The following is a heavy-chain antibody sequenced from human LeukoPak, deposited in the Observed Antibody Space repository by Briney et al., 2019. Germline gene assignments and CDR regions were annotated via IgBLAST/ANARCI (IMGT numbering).Heavy chain of an antibody. Sequence: PSETLSLTCTVSGDSIDTSSYYWGWIRQPPGKGLQWIGNIYYSGSTYYNPSLKSRVTISVDKSKNQFSLKLNSVTAADTAVYYCARAGQGYCSSASCFLSLDYWGQGTLVTVSS. D-gene: IGHD2-2*01. CDR2: IYYSGST. J-gene: IGHJ4*02. CDR3: ARAGQGYCSSASCFLSLDY. V-gene: IGHV4-39*07. CDR1: GDSIDTSSYY.